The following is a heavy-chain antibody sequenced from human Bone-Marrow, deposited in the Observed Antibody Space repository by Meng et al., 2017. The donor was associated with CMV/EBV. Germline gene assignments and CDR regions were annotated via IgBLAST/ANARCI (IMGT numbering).Heavy chain of an antibody. V-gene: IGHV3-30*19. CDR2: ISYDGSNK. D-gene: IGHD2-2*01. J-gene: IGHJ5*02. CDR3: ARDNVPAAIISWFDP. Sequence: GESLKISCAASGFTFSSYGMHWVRQAPGKGLEWVAVISYDGSNKYYADSVKGRFTISRDNSKNTLYLQMNSLRAEDTAVYYCARDNVPAAIISWFDPWGQGPLVTVSS. CDR1: GFTFSSYG.